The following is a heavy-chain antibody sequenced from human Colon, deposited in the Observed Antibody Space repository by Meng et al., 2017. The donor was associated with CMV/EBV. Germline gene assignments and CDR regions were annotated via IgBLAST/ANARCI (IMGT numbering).Heavy chain of an antibody. Sequence: SETLSLTCTVSGGSISSYYWSWIRQPPGKGLEWIGYIYYSGSTNYNPSLKSRVTISVDTSKNQFSLKLSSVTAADTAVYYCARPISGSYNYGMDVWGQGTTVTVSS. J-gene: IGHJ6*02. CDR2: IYYSGST. V-gene: IGHV4-59*01. D-gene: IGHD1-26*01. CDR1: GGSISSYY. CDR3: ARPISGSYNYGMDV.